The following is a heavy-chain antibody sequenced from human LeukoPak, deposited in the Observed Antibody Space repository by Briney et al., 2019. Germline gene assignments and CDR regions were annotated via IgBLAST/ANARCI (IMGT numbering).Heavy chain of an antibody. V-gene: IGHV3-30*01. CDR2: ISYDGSNK. Sequence: GGSLRLSCAASGFTFSSYAMHWVRQAPGKGLEWVAVISYDGSNKYHADSVKGRFTISGDNSKNTLYLQMNSLRAEDTAVYYCASFPPYEAAAPHYWGQGTLVTVSS. CDR3: ASFPPYEAAAPHY. J-gene: IGHJ4*02. D-gene: IGHD6-13*01. CDR1: GFTFSSYA.